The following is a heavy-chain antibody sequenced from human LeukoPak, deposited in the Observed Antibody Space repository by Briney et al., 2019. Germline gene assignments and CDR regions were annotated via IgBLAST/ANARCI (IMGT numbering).Heavy chain of an antibody. CDR1: GYTFTDYY. CDR2: INPDDGDT. V-gene: IGHV1-2*02. CDR3: ARANFLYCSSSTCLFDY. Sequence: ASVQVSCKASGYTFTDYYMHWVRQDPGQGFEWMGWINPDDGDTNYAQKFQGRVTMTRDTSISTAHMEVSRLRSDDTAVYYCARANFLYCSSSTCLFDYWGQGTLVTVSS. J-gene: IGHJ4*02. D-gene: IGHD2-2*01.